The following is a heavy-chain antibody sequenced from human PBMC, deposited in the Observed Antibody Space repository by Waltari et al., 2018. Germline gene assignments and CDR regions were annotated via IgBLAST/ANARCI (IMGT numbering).Heavy chain of an antibody. CDR3: ARPFCTGGYCFDY. D-gene: IGHD2-8*02. J-gene: IGHJ4*02. Sequence: EVQLVESGGGLVQPGGSLRLSCVASGFSFSAYWMTWVRQAPGKGLRWVAHIKQDGSVKSYVDSVKGRFTISRDNAKNSLYLQMNSLRAEDTAVYYCARPFCTGGYCFDYWGQGTLVTVSS. V-gene: IGHV3-7*01. CDR2: IKQDGSVK. CDR1: GFSFSAYW.